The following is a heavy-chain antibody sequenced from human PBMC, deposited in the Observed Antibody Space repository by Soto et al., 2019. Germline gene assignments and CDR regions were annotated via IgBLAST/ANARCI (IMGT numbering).Heavy chain of an antibody. CDR2: INHSGSA. V-gene: IGHV4-34*01. Sequence: SETLSLTCDVYGGSFSGYIWTWIRQTPGKGLQWIGQINHSGSANYNPSLKSRVTISVHTSTSTAYLELGSLGSHDTAVYYCAREACISDSCYFGIDYWGQGTLVTVS. J-gene: IGHJ4*02. CDR3: AREACISDSCYFGIDY. D-gene: IGHD3-22*01. CDR1: GGSFSGYI.